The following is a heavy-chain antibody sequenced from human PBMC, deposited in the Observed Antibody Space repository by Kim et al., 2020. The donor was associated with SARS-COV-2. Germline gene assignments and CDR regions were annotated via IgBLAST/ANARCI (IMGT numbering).Heavy chain of an antibody. Sequence: GGSLRLSCAASGFTFSNYWLHWVRQAPGKGLVWVSRIESDGSSTAYADSVKGRFTISRDNAKSTVYLQMNSLRAEDTAVYYCARRSRDSSGDYPCDYWGQGILVTVSS. CDR2: IESDGSST. D-gene: IGHD2-15*01. J-gene: IGHJ4*02. CDR3: ARRSRDSSGDYPCDY. V-gene: IGHV3-74*01. CDR1: GFTFSNYW.